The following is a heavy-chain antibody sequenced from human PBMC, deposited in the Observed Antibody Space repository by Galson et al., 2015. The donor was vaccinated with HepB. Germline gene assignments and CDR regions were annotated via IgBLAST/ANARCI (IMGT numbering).Heavy chain of an antibody. CDR1: GFKFGIYA. CDR3: TNLGYSTSTYSNGDY. CDR2: ISGPGDNT. V-gene: IGHV3-23*01. Sequence: SLRLSCAASGFKFGIYAMSWVRQVPGKGLEWVSTISGPGDNTYYADSVRGRFTISRDNSQNTLYFQMNGLGPEDTAVYYCTNLGYSTSTYSNGDYWGQGTLVTVSS. D-gene: IGHD5-24*01. J-gene: IGHJ4*02.